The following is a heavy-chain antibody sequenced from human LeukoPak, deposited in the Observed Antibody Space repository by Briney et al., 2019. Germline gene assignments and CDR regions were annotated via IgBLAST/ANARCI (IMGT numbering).Heavy chain of an antibody. V-gene: IGHV4-59*01. Sequence: PAETLSLTCTVSGGSISSYYWSWIRQPPGKGLEWIGYIYYSGSTNYNPSLKSRVTISVDTSKKQFSLKLSSVTAADTAVYYCARAVAARRYFDYWGQGTLVTVSS. CDR3: ARAVAARRYFDY. D-gene: IGHD6-19*01. CDR1: GGSISSYY. CDR2: IYYSGST. J-gene: IGHJ4*02.